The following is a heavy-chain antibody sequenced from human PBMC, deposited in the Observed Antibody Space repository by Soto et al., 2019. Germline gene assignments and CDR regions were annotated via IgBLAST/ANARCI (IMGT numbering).Heavy chain of an antibody. CDR2: ISSSSSYI. CDR3: ASSPRRSYFQH. J-gene: IGHJ1*01. CDR1: GFTFSSYS. Sequence: GVSLRLSCAASGFTFSSYSMNWVRQAPGEGLEWVSSISSSSSYIYYADSVKGRFTISRDNAKNSLYLQMNSLRAEDTAVYCCASSPRRSYFQHWGQGALVTVSS. V-gene: IGHV3-21*01.